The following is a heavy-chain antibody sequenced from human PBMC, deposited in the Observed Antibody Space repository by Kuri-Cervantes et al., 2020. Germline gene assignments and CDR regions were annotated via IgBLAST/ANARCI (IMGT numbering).Heavy chain of an antibody. D-gene: IGHD3-9*01. Sequence: LSLTCAASGFTFSSYAMSWVRQAPGKGLEWVSAISGSGGSTYYADSVKGRFTISRDNSKNTLYLQMNSLRAEDTAVYYCAKDWGYFDWLLDAFDIWGQGTMVTVSS. CDR3: AKDWGYFDWLLDAFDI. CDR1: GFTFSSYA. CDR2: ISGSGGST. J-gene: IGHJ3*02. V-gene: IGHV3-23*01.